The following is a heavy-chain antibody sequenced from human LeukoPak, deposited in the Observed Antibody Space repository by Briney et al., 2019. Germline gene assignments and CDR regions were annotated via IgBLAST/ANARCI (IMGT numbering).Heavy chain of an antibody. CDR3: TSQTVARWFDP. J-gene: IGHJ5*02. Sequence: SQTLSLTCAVYGGSSGGYYWGWIPHPPGKGLEWIGEINHSGSTNNNPSLKSRVTISVDTSKNQFSLKLSSVTAADTAVYYCTSQTVARWFDPWGQGTLVTVSS. D-gene: IGHD1-14*01. CDR2: INHSGST. CDR1: GGSSGGYY. V-gene: IGHV4-34*01.